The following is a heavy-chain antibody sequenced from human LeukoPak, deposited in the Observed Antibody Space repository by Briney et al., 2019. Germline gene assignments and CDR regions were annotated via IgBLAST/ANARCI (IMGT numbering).Heavy chain of an antibody. V-gene: IGHV3-33*01. D-gene: IGHD3-22*01. J-gene: IGHJ3*02. CDR2: IWYDGSNK. CDR1: GFTFSSYG. CDR3: ARDRYYDSSRDAFDI. Sequence: PGRSLRLSCAASGFTFSSYGMHWVCQAPGKGLEWVAVIWYDGSNKYYADSVKGRFTISRDNSKNTLYLQMNSLRAEDTAVYYCARDRYYDSSRDAFDIWGQGTMVTVSS.